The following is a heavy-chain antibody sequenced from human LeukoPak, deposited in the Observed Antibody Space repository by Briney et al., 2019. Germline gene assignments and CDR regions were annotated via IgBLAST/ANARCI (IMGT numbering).Heavy chain of an antibody. CDR1: GYSISSGYY. J-gene: IGHJ5*02. CDR3: ARMGGYCSSTSCSNGAYNWFDP. CDR2: IYHSGST. Sequence: SETLSLTCAVSGYSISSGYYWGWIRQPPGKGLEWIGSIYHSGSTYCNPSLKSRVTISVDTSKNQFSLKLSSVTAADTAVYYCARMGGYCSSTSCSNGAYNWFDPWGQGTLVTVSS. V-gene: IGHV4-38-2*01. D-gene: IGHD2-2*01.